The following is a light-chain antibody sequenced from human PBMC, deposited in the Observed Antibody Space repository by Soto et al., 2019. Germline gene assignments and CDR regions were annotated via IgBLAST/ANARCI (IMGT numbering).Light chain of an antibody. V-gene: IGLV2-14*01. Sequence: QSALTQPASVSGSPGQSITISCTGTSSDVGGYNYVSWYQHHPGKAPKLMIYEVSNRPSGVSNRFSGSKSGNTASLTISGLQAEDEADYYCSSYTSSSTYVFGPGTNVTVL. CDR1: SSDVGGYNY. J-gene: IGLJ1*01. CDR3: SSYTSSSTYV. CDR2: EVS.